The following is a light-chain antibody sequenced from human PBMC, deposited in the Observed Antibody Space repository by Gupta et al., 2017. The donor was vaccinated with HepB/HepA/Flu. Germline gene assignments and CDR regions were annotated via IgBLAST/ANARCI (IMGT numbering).Light chain of an antibody. CDR2: NVS. Sequence: QSALTQPRSVSGSPGQSVTISCTGTSSDVGDYDYVSWYQQRPGKAPKLIIYNVSQRPSGVPDRFSGSTSGNTASLTISGLQAEDEADYYCCSYAGYYTYVFGTGTKVTVL. CDR3: CSYAGYYTYV. V-gene: IGLV2-11*01. J-gene: IGLJ1*01. CDR1: SSDVGDYDY.